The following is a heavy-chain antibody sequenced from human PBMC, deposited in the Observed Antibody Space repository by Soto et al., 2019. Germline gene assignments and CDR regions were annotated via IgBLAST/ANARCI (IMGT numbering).Heavy chain of an antibody. CDR1: GGSFSNYY. D-gene: IGHD1-20*01. CDR3: ARGRATDFYNNNVYFYYP. J-gene: IGHJ5*02. CDR2: INDSGST. Sequence: PSETLSLTCAVSGGSFSNYYWAWIRQPPGKGLEFIGEINDSGSTNHNSSLKSRVTMSVDTSKKQFSLNLKSVTAADTAVYFCARGRATDFYNNNVYFYYPWGRGTLVTVSS. V-gene: IGHV4-34*01.